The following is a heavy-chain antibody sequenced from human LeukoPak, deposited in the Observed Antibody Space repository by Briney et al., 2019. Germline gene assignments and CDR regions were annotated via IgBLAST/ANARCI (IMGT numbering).Heavy chain of an antibody. J-gene: IGHJ2*01. CDR1: GFTFSSYD. D-gene: IGHD1-26*01. CDR3: AKGNWGERLDWYFDL. Sequence: GGSLRLSCAASGFTFSSYDMSWVRQAPGSGLEWVSGITGSGGSTYYADSVKGRFTISRDNSKNTLYLQMNSLRAEDTAVYYCAKGNWGERLDWYFDLWGRGTLVTVSS. CDR2: ITGSGGST. V-gene: IGHV3-23*01.